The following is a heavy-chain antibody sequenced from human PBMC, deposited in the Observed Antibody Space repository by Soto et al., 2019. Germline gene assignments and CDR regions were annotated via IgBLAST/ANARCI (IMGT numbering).Heavy chain of an antibody. J-gene: IGHJ4*02. V-gene: IGHV3-33*01. Sequence: QVQLVESGGGVVQPGRSLRLSCAASGFTFSSYGMHWVRQAPGKGLEWVAVIWYDGSNKYYADSVKGRFTISRDNSKNTLYLQMNSLRAEDTAVHYCARDATGYCSGGSCYYFDYWGQGTLVTVSS. CDR1: GFTFSSYG. CDR2: IWYDGSNK. D-gene: IGHD2-15*01. CDR3: ARDATGYCSGGSCYYFDY.